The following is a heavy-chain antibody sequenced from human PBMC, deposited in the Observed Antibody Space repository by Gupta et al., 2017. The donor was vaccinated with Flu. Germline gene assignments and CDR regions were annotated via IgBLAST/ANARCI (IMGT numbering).Heavy chain of an antibody. V-gene: IGHV3-23*01. CDR1: VLTFSNYA. J-gene: IGHJ4*02. CDR2: ISGSGGST. D-gene: IGHD6-13*01. CDR3: AKDRSGNPAVDY. Sequence: EVQLLESGGGLVQPGGSMRLSCAASVLTFSNYAMNWVRQAPGKGVEWVASISGSGGSTFYADSVMGRVTISRDNSKNTLYLQMNNLRAEDTAVYYCAKDRSGNPAVDYWGQGTLVTVSS.